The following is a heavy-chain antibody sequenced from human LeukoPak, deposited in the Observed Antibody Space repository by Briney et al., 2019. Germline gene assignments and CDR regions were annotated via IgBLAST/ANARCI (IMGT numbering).Heavy chain of an antibody. V-gene: IGHV4-59*01. D-gene: IGHD2-2*01. J-gene: IGHJ6*03. Sequence: PSETLSLTCTVSGGSISSYYWSWLRQPPGKGLEWIGYIYCSGSTNYNPSLKSRVTISVDTSKNQFSLKLSSVIAADTAVYYCARTTEGYCSSASCFGFSYSYYMDVWGKGTTVTISS. CDR2: IYCSGST. CDR1: GGSISSYY. CDR3: ARTTEGYCSSASCFGFSYSYYMDV.